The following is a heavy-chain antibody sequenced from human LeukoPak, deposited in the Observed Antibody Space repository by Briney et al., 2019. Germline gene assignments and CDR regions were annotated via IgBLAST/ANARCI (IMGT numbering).Heavy chain of an antibody. CDR2: INHSGST. CDR1: GGSFSSYY. Sequence: SETLSLTCAVSGGSFSSYYWTWIRQPPGKGLEWIGEINHSGSTNYNPSLKSRVTILVDTSKNQFSLKLSSVAAADTAMYYCVMNWGTGRTLDYWGQGTLVTVSS. V-gene: IGHV4-34*01. CDR3: VMNWGTGRTLDY. J-gene: IGHJ4*02. D-gene: IGHD7-27*01.